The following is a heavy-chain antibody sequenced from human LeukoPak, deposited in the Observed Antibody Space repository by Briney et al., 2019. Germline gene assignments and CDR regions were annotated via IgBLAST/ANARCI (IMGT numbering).Heavy chain of an antibody. V-gene: IGHV3-33*01. CDR3: ARDSSRNCGGDCYSRYFQH. Sequence: PGRSLRLSCAASGFTFSSYGFHWVRQAPGKGLEWVAVIWYDGSNKYYADSVKGRFTISRDNSKNTLYLKMNSLRAEDTAVYYCARDSSRNCGGDCYSRYFQHWGQGTLVTVSS. D-gene: IGHD2-21*02. J-gene: IGHJ1*01. CDR2: IWYDGSNK. CDR1: GFTFSSYG.